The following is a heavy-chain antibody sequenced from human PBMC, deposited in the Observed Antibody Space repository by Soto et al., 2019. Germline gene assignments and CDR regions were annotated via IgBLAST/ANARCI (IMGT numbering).Heavy chain of an antibody. CDR1: GGSISSSSYY. V-gene: IGHV4-39*02. CDR2: IYYSGST. CDR3: AREKNPWYSGSYYDGGMDV. D-gene: IGHD1-26*01. Sequence: PSETLSLTCTVSGGSISSSSYYWGWIRQPPGKGLEWIGSIYYSGSTYYNPSLKSRVTISVDTSKNQFSLKLSSVTAADTAVYYCAREKNPWYSGSYYDGGMDVWGQGTTVTVSS. J-gene: IGHJ6*02.